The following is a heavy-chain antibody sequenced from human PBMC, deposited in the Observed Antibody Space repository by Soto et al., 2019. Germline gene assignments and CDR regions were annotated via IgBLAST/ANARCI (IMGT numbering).Heavy chain of an antibody. CDR3: ARDVMLRGVSDYYYCRDV. CDR1: AYTFTNYY. V-gene: IGHV1-46*01. J-gene: IGHJ6*04. CDR2: INPSGGST. D-gene: IGHD3-10*01. Sequence: QVQLVQSGAEVKKPGASVKVSCEASAYTFTNYYMHWVRQAPGQGLEWMGIINPSGGSTSYAQKFHGRATISRDTSTSTVDMELSSLRSEDTAVYYWARDVMLRGVSDYYYCRDVWCKGTTLTVSS.